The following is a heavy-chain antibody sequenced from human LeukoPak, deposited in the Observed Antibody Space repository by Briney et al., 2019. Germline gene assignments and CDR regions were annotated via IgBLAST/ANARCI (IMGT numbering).Heavy chain of an antibody. CDR3: AGISTGSCFRH. CDR2: ISHSGST. CDR1: GYPISNDYY. J-gene: IGHJ1*01. Sequence: PSETLSLTCSVSGYPISNDYYWGWIRQSPEKGLEWLGSISHSGSTYYNPSLRSRVTISRDMPKNQFSLELNSVTAADTAVYYCAGISTGSCFRHWGQGTLVTVSS. D-gene: IGHD4-17*01. V-gene: IGHV4-38-2*02.